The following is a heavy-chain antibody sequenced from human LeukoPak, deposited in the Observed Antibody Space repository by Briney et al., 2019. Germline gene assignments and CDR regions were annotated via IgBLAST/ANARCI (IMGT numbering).Heavy chain of an antibody. CDR3: ATGSRLVVPAAIPDWYFDL. CDR2: IIPILGIA. CDR1: GGTFSSYA. J-gene: IGHJ2*01. V-gene: IGHV1-69*04. D-gene: IGHD2-2*02. Sequence: SVKVSCKASGGTFSSYAISWVRQAPGQGLEWMGRIIPILGIANYAQKFQGRVTITADKSTSTAYMELSSLRSEDTAVYYCATGSRLVVPAAIPDWYFDLWGRGTLVTVSS.